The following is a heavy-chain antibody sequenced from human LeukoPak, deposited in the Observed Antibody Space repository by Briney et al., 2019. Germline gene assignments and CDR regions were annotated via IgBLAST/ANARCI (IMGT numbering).Heavy chain of an antibody. CDR1: GGSISSYY. V-gene: IGHV4-59*01. CDR3: ARVQRLRDNWFDP. CDR2: IYYSGST. Sequence: PSETLSLTCTVSGGSISSYYWSWIRQPPGKGLEWIGYIYYSGSTNYNPSLKSRVTISVDTSKNQFSLKLSSVTAADTAVYYCARVQRLRDNWFDPWGLGTLVTVSS. J-gene: IGHJ5*02. D-gene: IGHD6-25*01.